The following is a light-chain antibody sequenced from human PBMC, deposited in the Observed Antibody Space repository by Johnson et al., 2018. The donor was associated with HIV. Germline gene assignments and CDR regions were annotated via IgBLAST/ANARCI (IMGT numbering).Light chain of an antibody. Sequence: QSVLTQPPSVSAAPGQKVTISCSGSSSNIGRNYVSWYQQLPGTAPKLLIYDNNKRPSGIPDRFSGSKSGTSATLGITGLQTGDEADYYCGTWDSSLSAAGVFGTGTKVTVL. V-gene: IGLV1-51*01. CDR3: GTWDSSLSAAGV. CDR2: DNN. CDR1: SSNIGRNY. J-gene: IGLJ1*01.